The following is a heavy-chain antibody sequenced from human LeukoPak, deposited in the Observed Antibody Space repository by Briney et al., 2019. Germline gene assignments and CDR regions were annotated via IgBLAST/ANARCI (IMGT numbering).Heavy chain of an antibody. J-gene: IGHJ4*02. D-gene: IGHD3-22*01. CDR2: FDPEDGET. Sequence: ASVKVSCKVSGYTLTELSMHWVRQAPGKGLEWMGGFDPEDGETIYAQEFQGRVTMTEDTSTDTAYMELSSLRSEDTAVYYCATPRGDDSSGYYFVFDYWGQGTLVTVSS. V-gene: IGHV1-24*01. CDR1: GYTLTELS. CDR3: ATPRGDDSSGYYFVFDY.